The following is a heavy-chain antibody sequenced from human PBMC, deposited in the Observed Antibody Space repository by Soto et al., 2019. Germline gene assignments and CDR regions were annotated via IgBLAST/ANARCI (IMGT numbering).Heavy chain of an antibody. Sequence: SETLSLTCAVSGYFISSSNWWGWIRQPPGKGLEWIGYIYYSGTTYYNPSLKSRVTMSVDTSKNQFSPKLTSVTAVDTAVYYCARREIQGPIDYWGQGTLVT. D-gene: IGHD1-26*01. CDR3: ARREIQGPIDY. V-gene: IGHV4-28*01. J-gene: IGHJ4*02. CDR1: GYFISSSNW. CDR2: IYYSGTT.